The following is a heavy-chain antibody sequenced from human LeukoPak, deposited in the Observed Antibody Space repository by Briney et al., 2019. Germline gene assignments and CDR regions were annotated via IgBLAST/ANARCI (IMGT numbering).Heavy chain of an antibody. V-gene: IGHV1-69*06. CDR2: IIPIFGTA. D-gene: IGHD3-10*01. Sequence: ASVRVSCKASGGTFSSFGISWVRQAPGQGLEWMGGIIPIFGTAHYAQKFQGRVTDTADKSTNTAYMELSRLRSEDTAVYYCARVYADPDYYFDYWGQGTLVTVSS. CDR3: ARVYADPDYYFDY. CDR1: GGTFSSFG. J-gene: IGHJ4*02.